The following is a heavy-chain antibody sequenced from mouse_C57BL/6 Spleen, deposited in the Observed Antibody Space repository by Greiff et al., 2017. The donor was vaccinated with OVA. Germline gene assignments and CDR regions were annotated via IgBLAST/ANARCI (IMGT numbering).Heavy chain of an antibody. CDR1: GYAFSSSW. CDR3: ARGLRDYFDY. CDR2: IYPGDGDT. J-gene: IGHJ2*01. D-gene: IGHD1-1*01. V-gene: IGHV1-82*01. Sequence: VQLQQSGPELVKPGASVKISCKASGYAFSSSWMNWVKQRPGKGLEWIGRIYPGDGDTNYNGKFKGKATLTAGKSSSTAYMQLSSLTSEDSAVYFCARGLRDYFDYWGQGTTLTVSS.